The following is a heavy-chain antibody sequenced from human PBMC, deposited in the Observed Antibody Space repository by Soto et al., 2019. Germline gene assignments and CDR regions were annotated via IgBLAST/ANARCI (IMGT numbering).Heavy chain of an antibody. V-gene: IGHV2-70*04. CDR1: GFSLSTSGMR. CDR2: IDWDDDK. CDR3: ARSIVAAGNRWFDP. J-gene: IGHJ5*02. Sequence: SGPTLVNPTRTLTLTCTFSGFSLSTSGMRVSWIRQPPGKALEWLARIDWDDDKLYSTSLKTRLTISKDTSKNQVVLTMTNMDPVDTATYYCARSIVAAGNRWFDPWGQGTLVTVSS. D-gene: IGHD6-13*01.